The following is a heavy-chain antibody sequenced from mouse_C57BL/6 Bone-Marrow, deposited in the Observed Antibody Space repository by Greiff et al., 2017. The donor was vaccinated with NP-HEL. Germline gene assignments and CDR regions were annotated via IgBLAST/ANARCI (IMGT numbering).Heavy chain of an antibody. D-gene: IGHD1-1*01. V-gene: IGHV1-69*01. CDR2: IDPSDSYT. CDR3: AREGYYYTYFDY. J-gene: IGHJ2*01. CDR1: GYTFTSYW. Sequence: QVQLQQPGAELVMPGASVKLSCKASGYTFTSYWMHWVKQRPGQGLERIGEIDPSDSYTNYNQKFKGKSTLTVDKSSSTAYMQLSSLTSEDSAVYYCAREGYYYTYFDYWGQGTTLTVSS.